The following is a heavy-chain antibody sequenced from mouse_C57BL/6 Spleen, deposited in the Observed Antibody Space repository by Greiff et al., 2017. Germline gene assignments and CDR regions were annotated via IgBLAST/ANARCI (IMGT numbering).Heavy chain of an antibody. D-gene: IGHD3-3*01. V-gene: IGHV6-6*01. CDR3: TRGGRKDFDY. CDR2: IRNKANNHAT. J-gene: IGHJ2*01. CDR1: GFTFSDAW. Sequence: EVMLVESGGGLVQPGGSMKLSCAASGFTFSDAWMDWVRQSPEKGLEWVAEIRNKANNHATYYAESVKGRFTISRDDSKSSVYLQMNSLRAEDTGIYYCTRGGRKDFDYWGQGTTLTVSS.